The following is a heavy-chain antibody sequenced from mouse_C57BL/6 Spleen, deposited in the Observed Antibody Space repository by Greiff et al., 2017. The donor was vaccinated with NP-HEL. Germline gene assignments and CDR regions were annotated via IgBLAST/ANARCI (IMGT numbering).Heavy chain of an antibody. D-gene: IGHD2-5*01. Sequence: VQLQQSGAELVKPGASVKISCKASGYAFSSYWMNWVKQRPGKGLEWIGQIYPGDGDTNYNGKFKGKATLTADKSSSTAYMQLSSLTSEDSAVYFCARNDYSNYAPNYWGQGTSVTVSS. J-gene: IGHJ4*01. CDR2: IYPGDGDT. CDR1: GYAFSSYW. CDR3: ARNDYSNYAPNY. V-gene: IGHV1-80*01.